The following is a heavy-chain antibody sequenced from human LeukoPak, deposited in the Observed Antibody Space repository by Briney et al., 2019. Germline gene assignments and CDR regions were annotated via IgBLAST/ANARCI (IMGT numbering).Heavy chain of an antibody. CDR3: ARGRKVRGVITLDY. Sequence: SETLSLTCAVYGGSFSGYYWSWIRQPPGKGLEWIGEINHSGSTNYNPSLKSRVIISVDTSKNQFSLKLSSVTAADTAVYYCARGRKVRGVITLDYWGQGTLVTVSS. D-gene: IGHD3-10*01. CDR2: INHSGST. CDR1: GGSFSGYY. V-gene: IGHV4-34*01. J-gene: IGHJ4*02.